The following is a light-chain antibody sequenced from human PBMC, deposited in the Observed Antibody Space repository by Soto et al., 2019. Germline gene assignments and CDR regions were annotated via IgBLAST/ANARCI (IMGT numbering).Light chain of an antibody. CDR3: QQSYSSPIT. J-gene: IGKJ5*01. V-gene: IGKV1-39*01. CDR2: RAS. CDR1: QTVRVS. Sequence: DIQMTQSPSSLSASVGDSVNITCRASQTVRVSLNWYQKKPGKAPKLLIFRASTLENGVPPRFSGGGSGTDFTLTISSLQPEDFATHYCQQSYSSPITFGQGTRLEIK.